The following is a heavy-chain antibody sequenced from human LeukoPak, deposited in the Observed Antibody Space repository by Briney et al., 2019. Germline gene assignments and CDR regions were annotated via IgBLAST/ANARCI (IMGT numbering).Heavy chain of an antibody. V-gene: IGHV4-34*01. CDR1: GFTFTNYA. Sequence: PGGSLRLSCAASGFTFTNYAMSWVRQAPGKGLEWIGEINHSGSTNYNPSLKSRVTISEDTSKNQFSLMLSSVTAADTAVYYCARGQTGSYVYYYYYGMDVWGQGTTVTVSS. D-gene: IGHD2-2*01. CDR3: ARGQTGSYVYYYYYGMDV. J-gene: IGHJ6*02. CDR2: INHSGST.